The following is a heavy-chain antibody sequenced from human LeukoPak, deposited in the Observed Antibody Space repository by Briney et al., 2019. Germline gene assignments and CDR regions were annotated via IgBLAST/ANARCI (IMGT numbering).Heavy chain of an antibody. CDR1: GFSFTTTGVG. CDR2: IYWDDDK. CDR3: AHRQLAGSPGDFDC. Sequence: SGPTLVNPTQTLTLTCSFSGFSFTTTGVGVGWIRQPPGKAPEWLANIYWDDDKFYSPSLKSRLTITKDASKNQVVLTITNMDPVDTGTYYCAHRQLAGSPGDFDCWGQGTLVTVAS. J-gene: IGHJ4*02. D-gene: IGHD1-26*01. V-gene: IGHV2-5*02.